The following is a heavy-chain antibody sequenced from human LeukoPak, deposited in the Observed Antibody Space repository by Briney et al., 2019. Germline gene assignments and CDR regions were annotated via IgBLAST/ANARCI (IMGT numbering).Heavy chain of an antibody. Sequence: GGSLRLSCAASGFTFSTYWMSWVRQAPGKGLEWVANINQDGSEKYYVDSVKGRFTISRDTAKNSLYLQMHSLRDEDTAVYYCASAGDNYGNSGSLNWGKGTLVTVSS. J-gene: IGHJ4*02. V-gene: IGHV3-7*01. D-gene: IGHD2/OR15-2a*01. CDR1: GFTFSTYW. CDR2: INQDGSEK. CDR3: ASAGDNYGNSGSLN.